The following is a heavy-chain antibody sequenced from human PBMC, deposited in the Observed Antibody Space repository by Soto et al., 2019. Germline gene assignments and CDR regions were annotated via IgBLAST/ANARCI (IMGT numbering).Heavy chain of an antibody. CDR2: IIPIFGTA. CDR1: GGTFSSYA. CDR3: ARDSAAYCGGDCYTKSIYYYYCGMDV. J-gene: IGHJ6*02. Sequence: GASVKVSCKASGGTFSSYAISWVRQAPGQGLEWMGGIIPIFGTANYAQKFQGRVTITADESTSTAYMELSSLRSEDTAVYYCARDSAAYCGGDCYTKSIYYYYCGMDVWGQGTTVTVSS. V-gene: IGHV1-69*13. D-gene: IGHD2-21*02.